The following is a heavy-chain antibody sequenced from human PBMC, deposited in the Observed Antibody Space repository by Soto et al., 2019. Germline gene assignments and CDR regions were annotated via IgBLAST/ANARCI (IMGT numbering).Heavy chain of an antibody. Sequence: DVQLLESGGGVVQPGGSLILSCAASGFVFRNLTMNWVRQAPGQGLEYVAIISFNGGVIFDADSVRGRYTISRDNAKNILYLDMTNLRPEDSGVYYCAKIMIQGVLVDALDVWGRGTTVTVS. CDR2: ISFNGGVI. CDR1: GFVFRNLT. D-gene: IGHD3-10*01. J-gene: IGHJ6*02. CDR3: AKIMIQGVLVDALDV. V-gene: IGHV3-23*01.